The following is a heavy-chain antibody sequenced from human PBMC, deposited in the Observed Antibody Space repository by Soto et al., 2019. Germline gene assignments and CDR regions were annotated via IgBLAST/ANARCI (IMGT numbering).Heavy chain of an antibody. J-gene: IGHJ5*02. CDR1: GYTFFSCA. CDR3: ARFLGPTSSENWFDP. D-gene: IGHD1-26*01. V-gene: IGHV1-18*01. CDR2: VSGYNGHT. Sequence: KLVQSGAEVKKPGASVKVSCQTSGYTFFSCAITWVRQAPGQGLEWMGWVSGYNGHTNYAQKFQERVTMTRDISTTTVFMEVRNLRSDDTAVYYCARFLGPTSSENWFDPWGQGTLVTVSS.